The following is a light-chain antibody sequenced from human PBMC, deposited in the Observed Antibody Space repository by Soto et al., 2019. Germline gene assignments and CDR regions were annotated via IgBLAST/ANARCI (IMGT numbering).Light chain of an antibody. J-gene: IGLJ1*01. CDR3: CSYAGSHTWV. V-gene: IGLV2-18*02. CDR2: EVS. CDR1: SSDVDRYNR. Sequence: QSVLTQPRSVSGSPGQSVTISCTGISSDVDRYNRVSWYQQPPGTAPKLMIYEVSNRPSGVPDRFSGSKSGNTASLTISGLQAEDEADYYCCSYAGSHTWVFGTGTKVTVL.